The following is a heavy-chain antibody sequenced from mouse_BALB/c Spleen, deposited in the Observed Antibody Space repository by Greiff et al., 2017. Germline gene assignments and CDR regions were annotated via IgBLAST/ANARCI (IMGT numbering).Heavy chain of an antibody. D-gene: IGHD2-14*01. Sequence: EVKLVESGGDLVKPGGSLKLSCAASGFTFSSYGMSWVRQTPDKRLEWVATISSGGSYTYYPDSVKGRFTISRDNAKNTLYLQMSSLKSEDTAMYYCAREGGYYRYDGGSDYYAMDYWGQGTSVTVSS. J-gene: IGHJ4*01. CDR2: ISSGGSYT. CDR3: AREGGYYRYDGGSDYYAMDY. CDR1: GFTFSSYG. V-gene: IGHV5-6*01.